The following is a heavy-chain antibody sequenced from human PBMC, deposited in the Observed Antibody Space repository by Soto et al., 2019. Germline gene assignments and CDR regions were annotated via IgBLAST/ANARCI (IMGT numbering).Heavy chain of an antibody. V-gene: IGHV2-5*01. D-gene: IGHD2-2*03. J-gene: IGHJ6*02. CDR1: GFSLSTSGVG. CDR3: AHVDGHCTSTTCYGSDYGMDV. Sequence: QITLKESGPTLVKPTQTLTLTCTFSGFSLSTSGVGVGWIRQPPGKALEWLALIFWNDDKRYSPSLKSRLTITKDTSKKQVVLTMTNMDPVDTATYYCAHVDGHCTSTTCYGSDYGMDVWGQGTTVTVSS. CDR2: IFWNDDK.